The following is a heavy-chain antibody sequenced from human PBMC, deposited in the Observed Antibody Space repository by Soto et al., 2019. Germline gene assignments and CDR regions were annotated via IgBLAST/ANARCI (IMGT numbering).Heavy chain of an antibody. CDR1: GFTVSSNY. CDR2: IYSGGST. V-gene: IGHV3-53*01. D-gene: IGHD3-16*02. CDR3: ARDPYDYVWGSYRSYGMDV. Sequence: GGSLRLSCAASGFTVSSNYMSWVRQAPGKGLEWVSVIYSGGSTYYADSVKGRFTISRDNSKNMLYLQMNSLRAEDTAVYYCARDPYDYVWGSYRSYGMDVWGQGTTVTVSS. J-gene: IGHJ6*02.